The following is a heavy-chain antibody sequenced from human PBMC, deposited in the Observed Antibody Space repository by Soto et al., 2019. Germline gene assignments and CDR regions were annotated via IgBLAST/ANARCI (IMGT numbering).Heavy chain of an antibody. V-gene: IGHV1-8*02. J-gene: IGHJ6*02. Sequence: QVQLVQSGAEVKKPGSSVKVSCKASGGTFSSYAISWVRQATGQGLEWMGWMNPNSGNTGYAQKFQGRVTMTRNTSISTAYMELSSLRSEDTAVYYCARGDCSGGSCYSHYYYGMDVWGQGTTVTVSS. D-gene: IGHD2-15*01. CDR1: GGTFSSYA. CDR3: ARGDCSGGSCYSHYYYGMDV. CDR2: MNPNSGNT.